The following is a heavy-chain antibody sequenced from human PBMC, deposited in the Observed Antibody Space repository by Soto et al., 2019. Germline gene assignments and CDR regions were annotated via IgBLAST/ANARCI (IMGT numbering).Heavy chain of an antibody. J-gene: IGHJ4*02. D-gene: IGHD2-8*01. CDR1: DGSISSSIYY. CDR2: IYYSGTTT. CDR3: ARRNCTPDVCYYFDN. V-gene: IGHV4-39*01. Sequence: PSETLSLTCTVSDGSISSSIYYWNWIRQPPGKGLEWIASIYYSGTTTYYNPSLQSRVTVSVDTSKNQFSLKVSSVTAADTAVYYCARRNCTPDVCYYFDNWSQGTLVTVSS.